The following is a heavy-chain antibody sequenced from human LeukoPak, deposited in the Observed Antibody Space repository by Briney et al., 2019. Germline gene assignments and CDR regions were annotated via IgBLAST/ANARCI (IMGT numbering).Heavy chain of an antibody. Sequence: TSSETLSLTCTVSGGSISSGSYYWSWIRQPAGKGLEWIGRIYTSGSTHYNPSLKSRVTISVDTSKNQFSLKLSSVTAADTAVYYCARETPPLYYMDVWGKGTTVTISS. CDR3: ARETPPLYYMDV. CDR1: GGSISSGSYY. V-gene: IGHV4-61*02. CDR2: IYTSGST. J-gene: IGHJ6*03.